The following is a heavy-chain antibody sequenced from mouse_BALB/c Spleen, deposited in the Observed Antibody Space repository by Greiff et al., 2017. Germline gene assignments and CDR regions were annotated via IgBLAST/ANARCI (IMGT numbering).Heavy chain of an antibody. J-gene: IGHJ4*01. D-gene: IGHD2-2*01. CDR1: GYTFSSYW. V-gene: IGHV1-9*01. Sequence: QVQLQQSGAELMKPGASVKISCKATGYTFSSYWIEWVKQRPGHGLEWIGEILPGSGSTNYNEKFKGKATFTADTSSNTAYMQLSSLTSEDSAVYYCARQGLPRGYAMDYWGQGTSVTVSS. CDR3: ARQGLPRGYAMDY. CDR2: ILPGSGST.